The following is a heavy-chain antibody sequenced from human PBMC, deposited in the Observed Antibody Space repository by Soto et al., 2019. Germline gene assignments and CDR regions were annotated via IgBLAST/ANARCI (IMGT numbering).Heavy chain of an antibody. CDR1: GFTFSSYA. D-gene: IGHD5-18*01. CDR3: ATDCNTKRGYSYGSGDYGMDV. CDR2: ISGSGGST. V-gene: IGHV3-23*01. J-gene: IGHJ6*02. Sequence: GGSLRLSCAASGFTFSSYAMSWVRQAPGKGLEWVSAISGSGGSTYYADSVKGRFTISRDNSKNTLYLQMNGLRAEDTAVYYCATDCNTKRGYSYGSGDYGMDVWGQGTTVTVSS.